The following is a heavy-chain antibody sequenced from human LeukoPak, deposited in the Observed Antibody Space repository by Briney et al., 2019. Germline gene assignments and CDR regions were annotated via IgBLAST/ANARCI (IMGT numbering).Heavy chain of an antibody. CDR2: ISAYNGNT. Sequence: ASVKVSCKASGYTFTSYGISWVRQAPGQGLEWMGWISAYNGNTNYAQKLQGRVTMTTDTSTSTAYMELSGLRSDDTAVFYCARGFSSGWLDYWGQGTLVTVSS. D-gene: IGHD6-19*01. CDR1: GYTFTSYG. V-gene: IGHV1-18*01. J-gene: IGHJ4*02. CDR3: ARGFSSGWLDY.